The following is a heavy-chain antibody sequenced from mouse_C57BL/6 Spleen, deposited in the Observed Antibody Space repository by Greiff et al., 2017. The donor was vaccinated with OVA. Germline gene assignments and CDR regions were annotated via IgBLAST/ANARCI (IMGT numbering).Heavy chain of an antibody. D-gene: IGHD2-4*01. CDR2: ISSGSSTI. Sequence: EVQRVESGGGLVKPGGSLKLSCAAYGFTFSDYGMHWVRPAPEKGLEWVAYISSGSSTIYYADTVKGRFTISRDNAKNTLLLQMTSLRSEDTAMYYCARDYVYYAMDYWGQGTSVTVSS. J-gene: IGHJ4*01. V-gene: IGHV5-17*01. CDR1: GFTFSDYG. CDR3: ARDYVYYAMDY.